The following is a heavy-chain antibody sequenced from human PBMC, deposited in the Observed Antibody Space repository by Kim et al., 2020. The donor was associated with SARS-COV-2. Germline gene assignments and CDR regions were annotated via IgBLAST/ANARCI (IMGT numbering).Heavy chain of an antibody. Sequence: ASVKVSCKASGYTFTSSAMNWVRQAPGQGLECMGWIYTNTGNPTYAQGFTGRYVFSLDTSVSTAYLQISSLKAEDTAVYYCARGAYGSSGHYYFQHWGQGTLVTVSS. J-gene: IGHJ1*01. V-gene: IGHV7-4-1*02. D-gene: IGHD3-22*01. CDR2: IYTNTGNP. CDR3: ARGAYGSSGHYYFQH. CDR1: GYTFTSSA.